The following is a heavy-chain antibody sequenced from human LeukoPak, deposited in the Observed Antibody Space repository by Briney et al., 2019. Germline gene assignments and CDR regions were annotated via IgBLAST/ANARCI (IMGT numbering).Heavy chain of an antibody. CDR2: IIPIFGTA. Sequence: SVKVSCKASGGTFSSYAISWVRQAPGQGLEWMGGIIPIFGTANYALKFQGRVTITADESTSTAYMELSSLRSEDTAVYYCARTDCSGGSCYPGGYYGMDVWGQGTTVTVSS. J-gene: IGHJ6*02. D-gene: IGHD2-15*01. V-gene: IGHV1-69*13. CDR3: ARTDCSGGSCYPGGYYGMDV. CDR1: GGTFSSYA.